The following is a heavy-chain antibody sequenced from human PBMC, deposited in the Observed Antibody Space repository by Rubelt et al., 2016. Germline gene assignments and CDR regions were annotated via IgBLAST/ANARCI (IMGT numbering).Heavy chain of an antibody. CDR2: ISSDGTNK. CDR1: GFTFTSYA. D-gene: IGHD6-6*01. J-gene: IGHJ6*02. V-gene: IGHV3-30*07. CDR3: AKEYTSSFYFYYGMDV. Sequence: QEQLVESGGGSVKPGGSLTLSCIASGFTFTSYAMHWVRRAPGKGLEWVAVISSDGTNKYHTDSVKGRFTISRDNSKNTLYLQMHSLRAEDTAVYYCAKEYTSSFYFYYGMDVWGQGTTVTVSS.